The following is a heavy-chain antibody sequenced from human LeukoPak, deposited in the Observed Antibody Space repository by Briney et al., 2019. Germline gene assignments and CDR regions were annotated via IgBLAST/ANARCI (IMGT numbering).Heavy chain of an antibody. V-gene: IGHV3-21*01. CDR2: ISGSGTYI. D-gene: IGHD3-3*01. CDR1: GFSFSTCN. Sequence: GGSLRLSCTASGFSFSTCNMNWVRQTPEKGLEWVSSISGSGTYIYYADSVKGRFTISRDNAKNSVYLQMNSLRADDTAVYYCARDPYCSVGRCYDFWSGFYSFHSWGQGTLVTVSS. J-gene: IGHJ4*02. CDR3: ARDPYCSVGRCYDFWSGFYSFHS.